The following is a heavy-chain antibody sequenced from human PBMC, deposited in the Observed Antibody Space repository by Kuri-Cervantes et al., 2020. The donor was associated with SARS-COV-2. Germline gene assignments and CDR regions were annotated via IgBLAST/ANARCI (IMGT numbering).Heavy chain of an antibody. CDR3: ARLGSITIFGVPPPLGYYYYGMDV. J-gene: IGHJ6*02. CDR1: GYTFTSYG. V-gene: IGHV1-18*01. D-gene: IGHD3-3*01. CDR2: ISAYNGNT. Sequence: ASVKVSCKASGYTFTSYGISWVRQAPGQGLEWVGWISAYNGNTNYAQKLQGRVTMTTDTSTSTAYMELRSLRSDDTAVYYCARLGSITIFGVPPPLGYYYYGMDVWGQGTTVTVSS.